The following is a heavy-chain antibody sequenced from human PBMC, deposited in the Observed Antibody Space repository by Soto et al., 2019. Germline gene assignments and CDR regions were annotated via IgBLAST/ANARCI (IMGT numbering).Heavy chain of an antibody. CDR3: AKSNRGVDDTPDF. J-gene: IGHJ4*02. CDR1: GFRLNDYG. V-gene: IGHV3-30*18. Sequence: PGGSLRLSCAASGFRLNDYGMHLVRQPPGKGLEWVADISYDGRKKYYTDSVRGRFIISRDISKGTLYLQMNSLRPEDTAVYYCAKSNRGVDDTPDFWGQGTPVTVSS. D-gene: IGHD3-10*01. CDR2: ISYDGRKK.